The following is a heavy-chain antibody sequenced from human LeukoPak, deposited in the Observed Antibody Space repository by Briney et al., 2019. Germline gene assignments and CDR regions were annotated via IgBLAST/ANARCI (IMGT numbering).Heavy chain of an antibody. CDR1: GGSISSYY. Sequence: SETLSLTCTVSGGSISSYYWSWIRQPPGKGLEWIGSIYYSGSTYYNPSLKSRVTISVDTSKNQFSLKLSSVTAADTAVYYCARLDIVVVPAAIGSIDYWGQGTLVTVSS. CDR2: IYYSGST. CDR3: ARLDIVVVPAAIGSIDY. J-gene: IGHJ4*02. D-gene: IGHD2-2*03. V-gene: IGHV4-59*05.